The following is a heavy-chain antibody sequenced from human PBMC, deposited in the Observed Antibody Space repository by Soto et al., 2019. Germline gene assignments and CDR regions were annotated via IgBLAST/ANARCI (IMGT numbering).Heavy chain of an antibody. J-gene: IGHJ5*02. CDR2: MNPNSGRT. CDR3: ARGHSTDNWLDP. V-gene: IGHV1-8*02. CDR1: GYTFTSYG. Sequence: GASVKVSCKASGYTFTSYGISWVRQAPGQGLEWMGWMNPNSGRTGYAQNFQGRITMTSNTSITTAYMELSSLRSDDTAVYYCARGHSTDNWLDPWGQGTLVTVSS. D-gene: IGHD2-21*01.